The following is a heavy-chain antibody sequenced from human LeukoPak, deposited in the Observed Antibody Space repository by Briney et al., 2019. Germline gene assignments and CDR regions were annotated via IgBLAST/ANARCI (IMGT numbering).Heavy chain of an antibody. J-gene: IGHJ4*02. D-gene: IGHD2-2*01. CDR3: ARVRYQLPDDYFDY. CDR2: ISSSSYI. Sequence: GGSLRLSCAASGFTFSSYSMNWVRQAPGKGLEWVSSISSSSYIYYADSVKGRFTISRDNAKNSLYLQMNSLRAEDTAVYYCARVRYQLPDDYFDYWGQGTLVTVSS. CDR1: GFTFSSYS. V-gene: IGHV3-21*01.